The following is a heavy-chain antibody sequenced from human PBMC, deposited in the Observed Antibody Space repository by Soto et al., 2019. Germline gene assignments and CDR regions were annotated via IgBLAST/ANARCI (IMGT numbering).Heavy chain of an antibody. V-gene: IGHV4-34*01. CDR2: INHSGST. D-gene: IGHD3-3*01. J-gene: IGHJ5*02. CDR3: ARDKKKYYDFWSGTKAWFDP. CDR1: GGSFMGYY. Sequence: LSLTCAVYGGSFMGYYWSWMRQPPGKWLEWIGEINHSGSTNYNPSLKSRVTISVDTSKNQFSLKLSSVTAADTAVYYCARDKKKYYDFWSGTKAWFDPWGQGTLVTVSS.